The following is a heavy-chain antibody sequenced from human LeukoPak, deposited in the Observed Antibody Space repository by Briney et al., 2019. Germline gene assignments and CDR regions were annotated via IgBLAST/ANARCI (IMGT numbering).Heavy chain of an antibody. CDR1: GGSVSSYTYY. CDR3: ARGSVYTSSWHPY. Sequence: PSETLSLTCTVSGGSVSSYTYYWSWIRQPPGKGLEWIGSIYYSGSTNYNPSLKSRVTISVDTSRNQFSLKLSSVTAADTAVYYCARGSVYTSSWHPYWGQGTLVTVSS. V-gene: IGHV4-61*01. J-gene: IGHJ1*01. CDR2: IYYSGST. D-gene: IGHD6-13*01.